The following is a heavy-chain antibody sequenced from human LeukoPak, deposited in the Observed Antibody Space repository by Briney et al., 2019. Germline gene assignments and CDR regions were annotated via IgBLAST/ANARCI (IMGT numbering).Heavy chain of an antibody. CDR1: GFTVSSNY. J-gene: IGHJ4*02. Sequence: GGSLRLSCAASGFTVSSNYMSWVRQAPGKGLEWVSAIRGSGGGTYYADSVKGRFTISRDNSKNTLYLQMNSLRDEDTALYYCAKAGIGVVGYFDYWGQGTLVTVSS. CDR3: AKAGIGVVGYFDY. D-gene: IGHD6-19*01. CDR2: IRGSGGGT. V-gene: IGHV3-23*01.